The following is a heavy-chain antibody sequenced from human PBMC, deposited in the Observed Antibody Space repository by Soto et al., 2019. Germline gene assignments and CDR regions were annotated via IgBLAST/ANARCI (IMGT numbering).Heavy chain of an antibody. CDR2: IIPIFGTA. Sequence: GASVKVSCKASGGTFSSYAISWVRQAPGQGLEWMGGIIPIFGTANYAQKFQGRVTITADESTSTAYMELSSLRSEDTAVYYCARDGLNPLGWYYYDSSGYHPRYFDYSGQGTLVTVSS. D-gene: IGHD3-22*01. V-gene: IGHV1-69*13. J-gene: IGHJ4*02. CDR3: ARDGLNPLGWYYYDSSGYHPRYFDY. CDR1: GGTFSSYA.